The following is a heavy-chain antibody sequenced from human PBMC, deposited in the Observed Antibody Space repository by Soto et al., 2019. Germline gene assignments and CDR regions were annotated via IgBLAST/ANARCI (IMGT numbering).Heavy chain of an antibody. CDR2: TSSGGGTK. Sequence: GGSLRLSCATSGFTFSSYSMHWFRQASGKGLEWVAATSSGGGTKLYADSVKGRFTISRDNSKNTLYLQMNSLRTEDTAVYYCAREVVTTQWYFDNWGQGILVPVAS. J-gene: IGHJ4*02. CDR1: GFTFSSYS. D-gene: IGHD1-1*01. V-gene: IGHV3-30-3*01. CDR3: AREVVTTQWYFDN.